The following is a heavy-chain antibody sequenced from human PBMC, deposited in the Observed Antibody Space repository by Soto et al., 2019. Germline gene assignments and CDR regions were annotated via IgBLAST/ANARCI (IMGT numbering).Heavy chain of an antibody. CDR2: ISSTTNYI. Sequence: GGSLRLSCAASGFTFTRYSMNWVRQAPGKGLEWVSSISSTTNYIYYADSMKGRFTVSRDDAKNSVYLEMNSLSAEDTALYYCARESEDLTSNFDYWGQGTLVTVSS. V-gene: IGHV3-21*01. J-gene: IGHJ4*02. CDR1: GFTFTRYS. CDR3: ARESEDLTSNFDY.